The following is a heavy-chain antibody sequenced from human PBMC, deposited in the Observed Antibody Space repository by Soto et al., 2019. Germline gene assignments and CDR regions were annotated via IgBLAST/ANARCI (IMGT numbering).Heavy chain of an antibody. D-gene: IGHD1-26*01. CDR1: GYSFTIYW. Sequence: GESLKISCKASGYSFTIYWIGWVRQMPGKGLEWMGIIYPGDSDTRYSPSFQGQVTISADKSISTAYLQWSSLKASDTAMYYCAAHSGSFYYGMDVWGQGTTVTVSS. J-gene: IGHJ6*02. V-gene: IGHV5-51*01. CDR3: AAHSGSFYYGMDV. CDR2: IYPGDSDT.